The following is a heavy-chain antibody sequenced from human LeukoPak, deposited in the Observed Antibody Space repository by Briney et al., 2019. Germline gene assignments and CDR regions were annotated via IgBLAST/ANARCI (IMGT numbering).Heavy chain of an antibody. J-gene: IGHJ4*02. V-gene: IGHV4-59*08. CDR1: GGSISSYY. CDR2: IYYSGST. Sequence: PSETLSLTCTVSGGSISSYYWSWIRQPPGKGLEWIGYIYYSGSTNYNPSLKSRVTISVDTSKNQFSLKLSSVTAADTAVYYCARTTDFYRNYFDYWGQGTLVTVSS. CDR3: ARTTDFYRNYFDY. D-gene: IGHD3-3*01.